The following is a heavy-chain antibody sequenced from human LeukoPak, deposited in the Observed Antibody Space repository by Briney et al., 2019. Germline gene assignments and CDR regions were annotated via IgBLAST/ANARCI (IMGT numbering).Heavy chain of an antibody. D-gene: IGHD3-16*02. V-gene: IGHV3-33*01. CDR2: IWYDGSNK. CDR3: ARDIVQRPFDY. CDR1: GFTFSSYG. J-gene: IGHJ4*02. Sequence: GGSLRLSCGASGFTFSSYGMHWVRQAPGKGLEWVAVIWYDGSNKYYADSVKGRFTISRDNSKNTLYLQMNSLRAEDTAVYYCARDIVQRPFDYWGQGTLVTVSS.